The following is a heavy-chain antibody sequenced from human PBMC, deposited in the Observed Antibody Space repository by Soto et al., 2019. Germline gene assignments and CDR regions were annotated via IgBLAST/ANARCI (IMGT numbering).Heavy chain of an antibody. CDR1: GFTLSAYW. J-gene: IGHJ3*02. CDR3: ARDVSPGSSSLYLDAFDI. V-gene: IGHV3-7*05. D-gene: IGHD6-13*01. CDR2: INRDGSKK. Sequence: EVQLEESGGDLVQPGGTLRLSCAASGFTLSAYWMTWVRQAPGKGLEWVANINRDGSKKSYLDSVRCRFTISRDNVGNSVYLQMDSLRADDTALYYCARDVSPGSSSLYLDAFDIWGQGTMVTVSS.